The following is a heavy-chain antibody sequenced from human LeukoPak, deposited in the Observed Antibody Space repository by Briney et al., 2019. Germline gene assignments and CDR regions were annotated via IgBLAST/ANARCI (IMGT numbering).Heavy chain of an antibody. CDR3: ARVTTIFGVVTDAFDI. CDR2: IYTSGST. V-gene: IGHV4-4*07. D-gene: IGHD3-3*01. CDR1: GGSISSYY. Sequence: SETLSLTCTVSGGSISSYYWSWIRQPAGKGLEWIGRIYTSGSTNYNPSLKSRVTISVDKSKNQFSLKLSSVTAADTAVYYCARVTTIFGVVTDAFDIWGQGTMVTVSS. J-gene: IGHJ3*02.